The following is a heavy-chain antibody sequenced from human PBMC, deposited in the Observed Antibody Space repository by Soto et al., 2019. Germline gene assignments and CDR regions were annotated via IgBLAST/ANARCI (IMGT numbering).Heavy chain of an antibody. D-gene: IGHD2-15*01. CDR1: GGTFSSYA. J-gene: IGHJ6*02. V-gene: IGHV1-69*01. CDR2: IIPIFGTA. CDR3: ARDHCSGGSCYYGMDV. Sequence: QVQLVQSGAEVKKPGSSVKVSCKASGGTFSSYAISWVRQAPGQGLEWVGGIIPIFGTANYAQKFQGRVTITADESTSTDYMELRSLRSEDTAVYYCARDHCSGGSCYYGMDVWGQGTTVTVSS.